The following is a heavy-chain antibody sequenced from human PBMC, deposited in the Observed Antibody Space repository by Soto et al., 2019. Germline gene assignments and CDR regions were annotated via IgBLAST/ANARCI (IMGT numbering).Heavy chain of an antibody. V-gene: IGHV3-64D*06. CDR3: VKSRGGNNFDFFD. CDR1: GFTFSSYA. CDR2: VRGNGDPP. J-gene: IGHJ4*02. D-gene: IGHD5-12*01. Sequence: QTGGSLRLSCSASGFTFSSYAMHWVRQAPGKGLEYVSGVRGNGDPPFYADSVKGRFTISRDNSKNTLYLQMSGLSADDTAVYYCVKSRGGNNFDFFDWGQGALVTVYS.